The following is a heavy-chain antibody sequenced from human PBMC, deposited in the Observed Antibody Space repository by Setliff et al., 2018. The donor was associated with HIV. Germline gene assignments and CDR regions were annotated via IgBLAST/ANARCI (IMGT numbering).Heavy chain of an antibody. CDR3: AKDIISRRVSVSGPFDS. Sequence: ESLKISCEASGFTFSNFAMTWVRQAPGKGLEWVSVISASGGATHYAEAVKGRFTISRDNSKNTLDLHMTSLRADDTAVYYCAKDIISRRVSVSGPFDSWGKGILVTVSS. J-gene: IGHJ4*02. CDR1: GFTFSNFA. CDR2: ISASGGAT. V-gene: IGHV3-23*01. D-gene: IGHD2-8*01.